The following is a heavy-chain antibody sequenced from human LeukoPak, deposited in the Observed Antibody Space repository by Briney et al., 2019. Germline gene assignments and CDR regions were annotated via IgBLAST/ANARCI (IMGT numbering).Heavy chain of an antibody. Sequence: ATVKISCKVSGYTFTDYYMHWVQQAPGKGLEWMGLVDPEDGETIYAEKFQGRVTITADTSTDTAYMELSSLRAEDTAVYYCARDSSGSYLNYYYYYMDVWGKGTTVTVSS. J-gene: IGHJ6*03. CDR1: GYTFTDYY. D-gene: IGHD1-26*01. V-gene: IGHV1-69-2*01. CDR2: VDPEDGET. CDR3: ARDSSGSYLNYYYYYMDV.